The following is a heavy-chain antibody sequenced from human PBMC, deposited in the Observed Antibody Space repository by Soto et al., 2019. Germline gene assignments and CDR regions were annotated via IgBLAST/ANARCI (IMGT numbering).Heavy chain of an antibody. J-gene: IGHJ6*02. V-gene: IGHV4-59*12. CDR1: GGTISSYY. CDR3: ATPRISRGLDV. CDR2: IYSRGTT. Sequence: PSETLSLTCTVSGGTISSYYWSWIRQPPGKGLEWIGYIYSRGTTSYNPSLKSRATILVDTSKNHFSLRLTSVTATDTPVYDCATPRISRGLDVWGQEPTVT.